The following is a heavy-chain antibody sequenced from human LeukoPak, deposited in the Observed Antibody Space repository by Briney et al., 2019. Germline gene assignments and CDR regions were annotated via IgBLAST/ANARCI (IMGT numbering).Heavy chain of an antibody. CDR1: GGSFSGYY. J-gene: IGHJ4*02. D-gene: IGHD6-13*01. CDR2: INHSGSI. CDR3: ARGPPSIAAAGKGLFY. V-gene: IGHV4-34*01. Sequence: PSETLSLTCAVYGGSFSGYYWSWIRQPPGKGLEWIGEINHSGSINYNPSLKSRVTISVDTSKNQFSLKLSSVTAADTAVYYCARGPPSIAAAGKGLFYWGQGTLVTVSS.